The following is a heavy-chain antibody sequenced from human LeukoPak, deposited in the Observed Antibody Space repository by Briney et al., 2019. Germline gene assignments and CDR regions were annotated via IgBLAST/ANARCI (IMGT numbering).Heavy chain of an antibody. CDR2: IIPIFGTA. CDR1: GGTFSSYA. V-gene: IGHV1-69*13. J-gene: IGHJ4*02. Sequence: SVKVSCTASGGTFSSYAISWVRQAPGQGLEWMGGIIPIFGTANYAQKFQGRVTITADESTSTAYMELSSLRSEDTAVYYCARGQLGLYYFDYWGQGTLVTVSS. CDR3: ARGQLGLYYFDY. D-gene: IGHD6-13*01.